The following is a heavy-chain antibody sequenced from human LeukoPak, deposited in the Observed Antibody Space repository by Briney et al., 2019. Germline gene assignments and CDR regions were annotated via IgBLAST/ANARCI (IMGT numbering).Heavy chain of an antibody. Sequence: ASVKVSCEASGYTFTGYYMHWVRQAPGQGLEWMGRINPNSGGTNYAQKFQGRVTMTRDTSISTAYMELSRLRSDDTAVYYCARVPLAALDFDYWGQGTLVTVSS. V-gene: IGHV1-2*06. J-gene: IGHJ4*02. CDR1: GYTFTGYY. CDR2: INPNSGGT. CDR3: ARVPLAALDFDY. D-gene: IGHD2-15*01.